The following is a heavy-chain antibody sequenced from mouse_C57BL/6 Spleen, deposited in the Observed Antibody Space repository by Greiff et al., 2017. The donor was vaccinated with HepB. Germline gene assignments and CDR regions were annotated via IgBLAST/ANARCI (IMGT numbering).Heavy chain of an antibody. Sequence: VQRVESGAELARPGASVKMSCKASGYTFTSYTMHWVKQRPGQGLEWIGYINPSSGYTKYNQKFKDKATLTADKSSSTAYMQLSSLTSEDSAVYYCARGGYDYDDYAMDYWGQGTSVTVSS. D-gene: IGHD2-4*01. CDR3: ARGGYDYDDYAMDY. CDR1: GYTFTSYT. V-gene: IGHV1-4*01. J-gene: IGHJ4*01. CDR2: INPSSGYT.